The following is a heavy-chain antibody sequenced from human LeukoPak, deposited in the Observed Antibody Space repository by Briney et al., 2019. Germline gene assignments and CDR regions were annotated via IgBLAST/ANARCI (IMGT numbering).Heavy chain of an antibody. CDR2: ISYDGSNK. CDR1: GFTFSSYA. D-gene: IGHD3-3*01. V-gene: IGHV3-30*04. CDR3: TRDPYDFWSGYHYYYGMDV. J-gene: IGHJ6*02. Sequence: QSGGSLRLSCAASGFTFSSYAMHWVRQAPGKGLEWVAVISYDGSNKYYADPVKGRFTISRDNSKNTLYLQMNSLRAEDTAVYYCTRDPYDFWSGYHYYYGMDVWGQGTTVTVSS.